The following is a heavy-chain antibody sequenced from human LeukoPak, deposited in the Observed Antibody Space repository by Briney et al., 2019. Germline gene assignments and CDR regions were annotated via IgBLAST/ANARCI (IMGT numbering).Heavy chain of an antibody. CDR3: ARDPHPILTHSSRRFDP. Sequence: PSETLSLTCTVSSGSISSGTYYWSWIRQPAGKGLEWIGRIYSSGSTNYNPSLKSRVTISVDKSKNQFSLKLSSVTAADTAVYYCARDPHPILTHSSRRFDPWGQGTLVTVSS. V-gene: IGHV4-61*02. CDR1: SGSISSGTYY. J-gene: IGHJ5*02. CDR2: IYSSGST. D-gene: IGHD6-13*01.